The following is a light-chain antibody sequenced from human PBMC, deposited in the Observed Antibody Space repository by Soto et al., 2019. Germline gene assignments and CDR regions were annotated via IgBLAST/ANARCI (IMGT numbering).Light chain of an antibody. Sequence: QSALTQPASVSGTPGQSITICCTRTSSDVGAYNYVSWYQQHPGKAPKLMIFEVSDRPSGVSNRFSGSKSGNTASLTISGLQAEDEADYYCSSYTSSNTLVFGGGTKLTVL. J-gene: IGLJ2*01. CDR1: SSDVGAYNY. CDR3: SSYTSSNTLV. V-gene: IGLV2-14*01. CDR2: EVS.